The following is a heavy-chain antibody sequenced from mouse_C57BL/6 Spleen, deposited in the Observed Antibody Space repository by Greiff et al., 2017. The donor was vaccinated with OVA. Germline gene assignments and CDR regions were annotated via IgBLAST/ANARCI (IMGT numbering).Heavy chain of an antibody. CDR3: ARGTYYAY. CDR1: GYTFTSYW. Sequence: VKLQQPGAELVRPGSSVKLSCKASGYTFTSYWMHWVKQRPIQGLEWIGNIDPSDSETHYNQKFKDKATLTVDKSSSTAYMQLSSLTSEDSAVYYCARGTYYAYWGQGTTLTVSS. J-gene: IGHJ2*01. D-gene: IGHD1-1*01. V-gene: IGHV1-52*01. CDR2: IDPSDSET.